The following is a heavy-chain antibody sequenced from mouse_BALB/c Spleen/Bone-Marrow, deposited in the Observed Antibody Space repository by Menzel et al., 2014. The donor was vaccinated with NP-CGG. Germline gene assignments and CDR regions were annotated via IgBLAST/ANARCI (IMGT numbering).Heavy chain of an antibody. CDR3: ARGGGNYPYAMDY. V-gene: IGHV1S56*01. J-gene: IGHJ4*01. Sequence: QVQLKQSGPELVKPGTSVRISCKASGYTFTSYYIHWVKQRPGQGLEWIGWIYPGNVNTKYNERFKGKATLTTDKSSSTAYMQLNSLTSEDSAVYFCARGGGNYPYAMDYWGQGTSVTVSS. CDR1: GYTFTSYY. CDR2: IYPGNVNT. D-gene: IGHD2-1*01.